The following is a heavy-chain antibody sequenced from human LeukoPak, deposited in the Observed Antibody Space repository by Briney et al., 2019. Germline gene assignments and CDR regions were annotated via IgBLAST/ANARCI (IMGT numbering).Heavy chain of an antibody. CDR3: ARCSSSNYYYGMDV. Sequence: GASVKVSCKASGYTFTSYDTNWVRQATGQGLEWMGWMNPNSGNTGYAQKFQGRVTMTRNTSISTAYMELSSLRSEDTAVYYCARCSSSNYYYGMDVWGQGTTVTVSS. CDR2: MNPNSGNT. J-gene: IGHJ6*02. D-gene: IGHD6-6*01. V-gene: IGHV1-8*01. CDR1: GYTFTSYD.